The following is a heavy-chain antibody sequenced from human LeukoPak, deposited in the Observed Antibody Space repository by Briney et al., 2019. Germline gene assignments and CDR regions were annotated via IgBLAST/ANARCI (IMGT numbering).Heavy chain of an antibody. J-gene: IGHJ6*04. CDR2: IYHSGST. CDR1: GGSISSGGYS. D-gene: IGHD2-2*01. CDR3: ARVVVVPAANYGMDV. V-gene: IGHV4-30-2*01. Sequence: SQTLSLTCAVSGGSISSGGYSWSWIRQPPGKGLEWIGYIYHSGSTYYNPSLKSRVTISVDRSKNQFSLKLSSVTAADTAVYYYARVVVVPAANYGMDVWGKGTTVTVSS.